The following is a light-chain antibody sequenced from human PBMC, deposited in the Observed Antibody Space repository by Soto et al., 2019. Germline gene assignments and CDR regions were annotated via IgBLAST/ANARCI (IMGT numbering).Light chain of an antibody. J-gene: IGKJ1*01. CDR1: QSLRSN. Sequence: IVMTQSPATLSVSTGERATLSCRASQSLRSNLAWYQQKPGQAPRLHIYAASTRATGIPARFSGSGSGTEFTLTISSLQSEDFAVYYCQQYNNWWTFGQGTKVEIK. V-gene: IGKV3-15*01. CDR3: QQYNNWWT. CDR2: AAS.